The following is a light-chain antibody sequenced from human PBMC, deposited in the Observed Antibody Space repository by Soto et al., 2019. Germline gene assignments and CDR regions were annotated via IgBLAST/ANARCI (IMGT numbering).Light chain of an antibody. V-gene: IGKV1-5*03. CDR2: KAS. CDR3: QQSYNKPPT. J-gene: IGKJ1*01. Sequence: DIQMTQSPSTLSASVGDRVTITCRASESISTWLAWYQQKPGKAPNLLIYKASSLQTGVPSRFSGSGSGTDFTLTISSLQPEDFATYYCQQSYNKPPTFGQGTKVDIK. CDR1: ESISTW.